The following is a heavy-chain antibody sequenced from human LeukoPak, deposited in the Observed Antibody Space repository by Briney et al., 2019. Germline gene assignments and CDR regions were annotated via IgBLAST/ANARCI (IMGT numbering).Heavy chain of an antibody. CDR1: GFTFSSYG. V-gene: IGHV3-30*03. CDR2: ISYDGSNK. Sequence: GRSLRLSCAASGFTFSSYGMHWVRQAPGKGLEWVAVISYDGSNKYYADSVKGRFTISRDNSKNTLYLQMNSLRAEDTAVYYCARDSPDNWNDDFWGQGTLVTVSS. D-gene: IGHD1-1*01. J-gene: IGHJ4*02. CDR3: ARDSPDNWNDDF.